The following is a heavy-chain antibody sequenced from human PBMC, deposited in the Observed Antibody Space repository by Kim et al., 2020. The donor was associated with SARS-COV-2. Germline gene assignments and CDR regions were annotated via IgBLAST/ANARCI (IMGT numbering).Heavy chain of an antibody. Sequence: GGSLRLSCAASGFTFSNAWMNWVRQAPGKGLEWVGRIKSKTDGGTTDYAAPVKGRFTISRDDSKNTLYLQMNSLKTEDTAVYYCTTDGARLRFLEWLTGFDYWGQGTLVTVSS. CDR2: IKSKTDGGTT. V-gene: IGHV3-15*01. CDR1: GFTFSNAW. D-gene: IGHD3-3*01. J-gene: IGHJ4*02. CDR3: TTDGARLRFLEWLTGFDY.